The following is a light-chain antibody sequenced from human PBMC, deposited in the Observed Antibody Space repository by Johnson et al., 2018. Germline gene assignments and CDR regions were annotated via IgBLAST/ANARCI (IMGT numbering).Light chain of an antibody. Sequence: QSVLTQPPSVSAAPGQKVTISCSGSSSNIGNNYVSWYQQLPGTAPKLLIYENNKRPSGIPDRFSGSKSGPSATLAITGLQTGDEADYYSGTWDSSLSAGNVFGTGTKVTVL. J-gene: IGLJ1*01. CDR2: ENN. CDR3: GTWDSSLSAGNV. CDR1: SSNIGNNY. V-gene: IGLV1-51*02.